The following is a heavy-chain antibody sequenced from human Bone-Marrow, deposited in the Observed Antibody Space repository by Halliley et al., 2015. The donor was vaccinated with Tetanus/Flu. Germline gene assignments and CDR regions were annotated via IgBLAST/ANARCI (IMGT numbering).Heavy chain of an antibody. CDR2: IKRDGSEK. V-gene: IGHV3-7*03. J-gene: IGHJ4*02. CDR1: GFTFSTDW. CDR3: VREWSY. D-gene: IGHD3-3*01. Sequence: SLRLSCAASGFTFSTDWMSWVRQVPGKGLEWVANIKRDGSEKNYVGSVKGRFTISRDNAKNSLYLQMNSLRADDTAVYYCVREWSYWGQGTLVTVSS.